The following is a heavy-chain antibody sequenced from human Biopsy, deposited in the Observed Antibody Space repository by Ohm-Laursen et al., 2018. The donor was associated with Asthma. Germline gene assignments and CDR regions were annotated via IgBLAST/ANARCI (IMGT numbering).Heavy chain of an antibody. CDR3: ARNLPGYTYGPFED. CDR1: GASITTSTSF. D-gene: IGHD5-18*01. CDR2: IYYSGET. Sequence: TLSFTCTVSGASITTSTSFWRWPRLLPGKGPVWISCIYYSGETFFNPSLKIPRFMSLDSSKNQFSLKMTSVTVADTAVYFCARNLPGYTYGPFEDWGQGTLVPVSS. V-gene: IGHV4-31*01. J-gene: IGHJ4*02.